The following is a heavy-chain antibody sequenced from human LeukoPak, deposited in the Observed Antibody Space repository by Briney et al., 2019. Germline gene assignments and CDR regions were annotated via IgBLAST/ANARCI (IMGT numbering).Heavy chain of an antibody. V-gene: IGHV3-30-3*01. Sequence: GGSLRLSCAASGFTFNSYAINWVRQAPGKGLEWVAFISYDGSIKYYADSVKGRFTISRDNSKNMLYLQMNSLRAEDTAVYYCARSSGPNSITVFGVVTPKFDYWGQGTLVTVSS. D-gene: IGHD3-3*01. J-gene: IGHJ4*02. CDR1: GFTFNSYA. CDR3: ARSSGPNSITVFGVVTPKFDY. CDR2: ISYDGSIK.